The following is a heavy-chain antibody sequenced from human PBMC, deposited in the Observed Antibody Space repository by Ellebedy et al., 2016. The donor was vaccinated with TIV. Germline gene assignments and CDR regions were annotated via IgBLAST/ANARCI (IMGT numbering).Heavy chain of an antibody. CDR3: AKLIQHTDRGAVDI. J-gene: IGHJ3*02. CDR2: IQYDGSDK. Sequence: GESLKISCAASGFSFRYYGMYWVRQAPGKGLEWAACIQYDGSDKHYSDSVKGRFTVSRDSSKNTLYLQMNSLRPEDTAVYYCAKLIQHTDRGAVDIWGQGTMVTVSS. V-gene: IGHV3-30*02. CDR1: GFSFRYYG. D-gene: IGHD2-21*01.